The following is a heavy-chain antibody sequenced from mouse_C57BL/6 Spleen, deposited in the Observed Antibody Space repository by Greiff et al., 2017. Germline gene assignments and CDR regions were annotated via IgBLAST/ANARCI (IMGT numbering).Heavy chain of an antibody. J-gene: IGHJ3*01. Sequence: EVQRVESGPGLVKPSQSLSLTCSVTGYSITSGYYWNWIRQFPGNKLEWMGYISYDGSNNYNPSLKNRISITRDTSKNQFFLKLNSVTTEDTATYYCARDGKLAWFAYWGQGTLVTVSA. V-gene: IGHV3-6*01. D-gene: IGHD4-1*01. CDR3: ARDGKLAWFAY. CDR2: ISYDGSN. CDR1: GYSITSGYY.